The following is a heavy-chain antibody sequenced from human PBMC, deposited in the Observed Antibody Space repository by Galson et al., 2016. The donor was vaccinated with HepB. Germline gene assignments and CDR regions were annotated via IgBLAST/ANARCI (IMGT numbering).Heavy chain of an antibody. Sequence: SEYNFNTYGMHWVRQAPGQRLEWMGWINGGNGKTKYSQKLQGRVTITRDTSASTAYMELSSLRSDDTAVYYCARDHGLRYFDWLFNYYGMDVWDQGTTVTGSS. CDR3: ARDHGLRYFDWLFNYYGMDV. CDR2: INGGNGKT. D-gene: IGHD3-9*01. CDR1: EYNFNTYG. V-gene: IGHV1-3*01. J-gene: IGHJ6*02.